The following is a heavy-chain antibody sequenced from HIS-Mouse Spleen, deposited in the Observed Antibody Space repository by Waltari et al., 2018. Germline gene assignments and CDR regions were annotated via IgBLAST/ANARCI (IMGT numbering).Heavy chain of an antibody. CDR2: IYYSGST. CDR3: ARTRGYWYFDL. CDR1: GGSISSSSYY. J-gene: IGHJ2*01. D-gene: IGHD3-10*01. V-gene: IGHV4-39*01. Sequence: QLQLQESGPGLVKPSETLSLTCTVSGGSISSSSYYWGWIRQPPGKGLEWIGSIYYSGSTYYNPSLKSRVTISVDTSKNQCSLKLSSVTAADTAVYYCARTRGYWYFDLWGRGTLVTVSS.